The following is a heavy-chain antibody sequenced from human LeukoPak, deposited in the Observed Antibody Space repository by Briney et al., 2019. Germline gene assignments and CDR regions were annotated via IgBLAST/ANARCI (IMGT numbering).Heavy chain of an antibody. CDR1: GYTFTSYG. CDR3: ARDEYVWGTNDALDI. V-gene: IGHV1-18*01. CDR2: ISAYNGNT. J-gene: IGHJ3*02. D-gene: IGHD3-16*01. Sequence: ASVKVSCKASGYTFTSYGISWVRQAPGQGLEWMGWISAYNGNTNYAQKLQGRVTMTTDTSTSTAYMELRSLRSDDTAVYYCARDEYVWGTNDALDIWGQGTMVTVSS.